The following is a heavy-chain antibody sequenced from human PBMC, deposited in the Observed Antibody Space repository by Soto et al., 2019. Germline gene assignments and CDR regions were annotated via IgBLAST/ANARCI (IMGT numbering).Heavy chain of an antibody. V-gene: IGHV1-69*13. CDR2: IIPIFGTA. D-gene: IGHD5-12*01. CDR3: ASKAPSHRLRLTPYYYYGMDV. Sequence: ASGKVSCKASGGTFSSYAISWVRQAPGQGLEWMGGIIPIFGTANYAQKFQCRVTITADESTSTAYMELSSLRSEDTAVYYCASKAPSHRLRLTPYYYYGMDVWGQGPTVTVSS. J-gene: IGHJ6*02. CDR1: GGTFSSYA.